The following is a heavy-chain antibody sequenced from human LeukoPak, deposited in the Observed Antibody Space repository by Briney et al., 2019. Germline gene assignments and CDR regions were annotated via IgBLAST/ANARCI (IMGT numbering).Heavy chain of an antibody. J-gene: IGHJ4*02. D-gene: IGHD4-23*01. CDR1: GYTFTSYD. Sequence: GASVKVSCKASGYTFTSYDINWVRQATGQGLEWMGWMNPNSGNTGYAQKFQGRVTITRNTSISTAYMELSSLRSEDTAVYYCARRDYGGNNLAFDYWGQGTLVTVSS. CDR2: MNPNSGNT. V-gene: IGHV1-8*03. CDR3: ARRDYGGNNLAFDY.